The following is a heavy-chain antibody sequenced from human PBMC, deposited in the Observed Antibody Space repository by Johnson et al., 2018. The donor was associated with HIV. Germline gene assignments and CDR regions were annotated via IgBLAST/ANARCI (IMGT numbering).Heavy chain of an antibody. CDR3: ASTRLGAFDI. Sequence: MQLVESGGGLVQPGGSLRVSCAASGFKYAASGLAFSNYAVKWVSHTPGGDGGTSFADSVKGRFTISRDSAKNTLYLQMNSLRAEDTALYYCASTRLGAFDIWGQGTMVTVSS. D-gene: IGHD6-6*01. CDR2: TPGGDGGT. CDR1: GFKYAA. V-gene: IGHV3-23*04. J-gene: IGHJ3*02.